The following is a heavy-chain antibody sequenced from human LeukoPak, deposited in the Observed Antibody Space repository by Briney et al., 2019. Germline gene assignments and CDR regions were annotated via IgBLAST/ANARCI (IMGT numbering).Heavy chain of an antibody. CDR3: ARSSWYLNWFDP. J-gene: IGHJ5*02. CDR1: GGSFSGYY. CDR2: INHSGST. D-gene: IGHD6-13*01. V-gene: IGHV4-34*01. Sequence: PSETLSLTCAVYGGSFSGYYWSWIRQPPGKGLEWIGEINHSGSTNYNPPLKSRVTISVDTSKNQFSLKLSSVTAADTAVYYCARSSWYLNWFDPWGQGTLVTVSS.